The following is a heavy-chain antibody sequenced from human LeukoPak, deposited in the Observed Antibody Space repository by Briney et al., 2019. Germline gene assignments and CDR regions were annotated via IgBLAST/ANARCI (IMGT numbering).Heavy chain of an antibody. CDR3: AREVTPRDYFDY. V-gene: IGHV4-59*11. Sequence: SETLSVTCTVSGGSISSHYWSWIRQPPGKGLEGIGYIYYSGSTNYNPSLKSRVTISVDTSKNQFSLKLSSVTAADTAVYYCAREVTPRDYFDYWGQGTLVTVSS. D-gene: IGHD4-23*01. CDR2: IYYSGST. CDR1: GGSISSHY. J-gene: IGHJ4*02.